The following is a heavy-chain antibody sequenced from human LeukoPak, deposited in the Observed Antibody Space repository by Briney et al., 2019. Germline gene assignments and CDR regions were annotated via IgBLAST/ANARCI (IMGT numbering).Heavy chain of an antibody. D-gene: IGHD5-18*01. Sequence: ASVKVSCKASAYTFTSYDINWVRQAPGQGLEWMGGIIPISGTANYAQKFQGRVTITADESTSTAYMELSSLRSEDTAVYYCARDVDTAMGLDYWGQGTLVTVSS. V-gene: IGHV1-69*13. CDR3: ARDVDTAMGLDY. CDR2: IIPISGTA. CDR1: AYTFTSYD. J-gene: IGHJ4*02.